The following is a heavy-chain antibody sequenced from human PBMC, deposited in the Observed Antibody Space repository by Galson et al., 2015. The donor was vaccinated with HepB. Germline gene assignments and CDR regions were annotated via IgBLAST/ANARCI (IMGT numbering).Heavy chain of an antibody. Sequence: SLRLSCAASGFTFSSSLMTWVRQAPGKGLEWVSVITEGGGSTYYADSVKGRFTISRDNAKKSLYLQINSLRAEDTAVYYCARVADADYGDHSHFDYWGQGTLVTVSS. CDR2: ITEGGGST. CDR3: ARVADADYGDHSHFDY. V-gene: IGHV3-23*01. J-gene: IGHJ4*02. CDR1: GFTFSSSL. D-gene: IGHD4-17*01.